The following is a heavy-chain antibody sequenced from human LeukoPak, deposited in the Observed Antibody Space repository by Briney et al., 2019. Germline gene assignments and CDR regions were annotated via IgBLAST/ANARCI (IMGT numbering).Heavy chain of an antibody. D-gene: IGHD6-19*01. V-gene: IGHV3-11*05. Sequence: GGSLRLSCAASGFTFSNYYMSWVRQAPGKGLEWVSYISTTGSYTDYANSVRGRFTISRDNAKNSLYLQMNTLRAEDTAVYYCARDNGGTGWVHWGQGTLVTVSS. J-gene: IGHJ4*02. CDR3: ARDNGGTGWVH. CDR1: GFTFSNYY. CDR2: ISTTGSYT.